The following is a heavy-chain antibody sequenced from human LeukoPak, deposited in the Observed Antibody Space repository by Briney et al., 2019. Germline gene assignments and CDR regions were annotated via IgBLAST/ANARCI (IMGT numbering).Heavy chain of an antibody. J-gene: IGHJ5*02. CDR2: IYTSGST. V-gene: IGHV4-4*07. CDR1: GGSISSYY. D-gene: IGHD3-9*01. Sequence: PSETLSLTCTVSGGSISSYYWSWIRQPAGKGLEWIGRIYTSGSTNYNPSLKSRVTMSVDTSKNQFSLKLSSATAADTAVYYCAKDQLRYFDWIEQNWFDPWGQGTLVTVSS. CDR3: AKDQLRYFDWIEQNWFDP.